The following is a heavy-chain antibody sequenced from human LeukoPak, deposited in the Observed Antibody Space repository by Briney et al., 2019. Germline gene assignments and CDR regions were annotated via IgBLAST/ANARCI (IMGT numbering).Heavy chain of an antibody. D-gene: IGHD2-21*02. V-gene: IGHV1-69*06. J-gene: IGHJ3*02. CDR2: IIPIFGTA. Sequence: GASVKVSCKASGGTFSSYAISWVRQAPGQGLEWMGGIIPIFGTANYAQKFQGRVTITADKSTSTAYMELSSLRSEDTAVYYCARVWYCGGDCPNRGPFDIWGQGTMVTVSS. CDR1: GGTFSSYA. CDR3: ARVWYCGGDCPNRGPFDI.